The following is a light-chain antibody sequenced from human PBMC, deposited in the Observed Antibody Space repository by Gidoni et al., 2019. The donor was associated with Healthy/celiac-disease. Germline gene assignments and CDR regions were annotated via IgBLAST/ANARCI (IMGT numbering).Light chain of an antibody. V-gene: IGKV1-33*01. CDR2: DAS. CDR3: QQYDNLPLT. J-gene: IGKJ4*01. Sequence: DIQRTQSPSSLSASVGDRVTITCQASQDISNYLNWYQQKPGKAPKLLTYDASNLETGVPSRFSGSGSGTDFTFTISSLQPEDIATYYCQQYDNLPLTFGGXTKVEIK. CDR1: QDISNY.